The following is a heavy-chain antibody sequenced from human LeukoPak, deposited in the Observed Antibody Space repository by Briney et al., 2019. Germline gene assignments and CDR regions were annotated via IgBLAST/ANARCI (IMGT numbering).Heavy chain of an antibody. CDR1: GGSISSGDYY. Sequence: PSQTLSLTCTVSGGSISSGDYYWSWIRQPPGKGLEWIGYIYYSGSTYYNPSLKSRVTISVDTSKNQFSLKLSSVTAADTAVYYCAREGILGGTAIDYWGQGTLVTVSS. CDR3: AREGILGGTAIDY. J-gene: IGHJ4*02. V-gene: IGHV4-30-4*01. CDR2: IYYSGST. D-gene: IGHD1-7*01.